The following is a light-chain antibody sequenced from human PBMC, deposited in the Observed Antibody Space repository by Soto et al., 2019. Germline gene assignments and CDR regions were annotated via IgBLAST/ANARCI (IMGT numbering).Light chain of an antibody. CDR3: QQRSHWPRT. J-gene: IGKJ1*01. CDR1: QSVSSY. V-gene: IGKV3-11*01. Sequence: EIVLTQSPATLSLSPGERATLSCMASQSVSSYLAWYQQKPGQAPRLLIYDASNRATGIPARFSGSGSGTDFSLTISSLEPEDFAVYYCQQRSHWPRTFGQGTKVDIK. CDR2: DAS.